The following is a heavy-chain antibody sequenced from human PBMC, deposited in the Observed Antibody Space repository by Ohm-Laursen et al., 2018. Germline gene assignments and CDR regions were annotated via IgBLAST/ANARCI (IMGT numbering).Heavy chain of an antibody. V-gene: IGHV3-15*01. Sequence: SLRLSCAASGFTFNDYGMHWVRQAPGRGLEWVGRIKSTPDGGTTEYAAAVKDRFIISRDDSKDTLYLQMSSLKTEDTAVYYCTTARSGYYSSRYWGQGTLVTVSS. CDR1: GFTFNDYG. CDR3: TTARSGYYSSRY. J-gene: IGHJ4*02. CDR2: IKSTPDGGTT. D-gene: IGHD3-22*01.